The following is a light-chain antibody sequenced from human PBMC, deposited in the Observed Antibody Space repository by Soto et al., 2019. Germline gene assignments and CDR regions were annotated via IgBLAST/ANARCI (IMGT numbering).Light chain of an antibody. V-gene: IGKV3-11*01. CDR1: QSVSSY. CDR3: QQRSNWPLT. J-gene: IGKJ3*01. Sequence: EIVLTQSPATLSLSPGERATLSCRASQSVSSYLAWYQQKPGQAPRLLIYDASNRATGIPARFSGSGSGTDFTLTIRSLEPEDFAVYYCQQRSNWPLTFGPGTKVDTK. CDR2: DAS.